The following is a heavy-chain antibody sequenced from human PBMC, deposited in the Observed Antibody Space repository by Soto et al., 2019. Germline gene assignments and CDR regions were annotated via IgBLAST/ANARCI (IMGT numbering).Heavy chain of an antibody. Sequence: QVQLVESGGGVVQPGRSLRLSCAASGFTFSSYGMPWVRQAPGKGLEWVAVIWYDGSNTYYADSVKGRFTISRDNSKNTLYLQMNSLRVEDTAVDHCARGSESGYYDGMDVWGQGTTVTVSS. CDR2: IWYDGSNT. D-gene: IGHD1-26*01. CDR1: GFTFSSYG. CDR3: ARGSESGYYDGMDV. J-gene: IGHJ6*02. V-gene: IGHV3-33*01.